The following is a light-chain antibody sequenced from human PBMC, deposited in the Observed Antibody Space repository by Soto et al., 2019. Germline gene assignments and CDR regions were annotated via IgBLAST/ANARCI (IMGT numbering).Light chain of an antibody. Sequence: QSALTQPASVSGSPGQSITISCTGSTSDVGAYNYVSWYKHHPGQAPQLTIYEVSNRPSGVSNRFSGSKSGNTASLTISGLQADDEGDYYCSSKTSSSSPFVFGTGTKLTVL. CDR1: TSDVGAYNY. CDR2: EVS. J-gene: IGLJ1*01. CDR3: SSKTSSSSPFV. V-gene: IGLV2-14*01.